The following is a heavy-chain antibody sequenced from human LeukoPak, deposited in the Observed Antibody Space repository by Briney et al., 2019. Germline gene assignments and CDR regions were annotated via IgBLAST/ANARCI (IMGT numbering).Heavy chain of an antibody. CDR3: ARWHDSGRYFDY. CDR2: TCDSANT. D-gene: IGHD6-19*01. V-gene: IGHV4-59*01. J-gene: IGHJ4*02. CDR1: GGSFSNYC. Sequence: PSETLTLTCTVSGGSFSNYCWNWIRQSPGKGLEWIGYTCDSANTSYNPSLNSRVTTSVHTNTNQLPLMLTSTLTARTPAYYCARWHDSGRYFDYWGRGTSVTVSS.